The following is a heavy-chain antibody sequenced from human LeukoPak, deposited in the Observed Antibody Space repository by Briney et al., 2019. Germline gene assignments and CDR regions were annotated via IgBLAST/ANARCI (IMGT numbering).Heavy chain of an antibody. J-gene: IGHJ4*02. Sequence: PGGSLRLSCAASGFTFSDYYMTWIRQAPAKGLEWVSYISSSSGYTTYADSVKGRFTISRDNAKNSLYLQMNSLKDEDTAVYYCAHSSSFSYWGQGTLVTVSS. V-gene: IGHV3-11*06. CDR2: ISSSSGYT. CDR1: GFTFSDYY. D-gene: IGHD6-13*01. CDR3: AHSSSFSY.